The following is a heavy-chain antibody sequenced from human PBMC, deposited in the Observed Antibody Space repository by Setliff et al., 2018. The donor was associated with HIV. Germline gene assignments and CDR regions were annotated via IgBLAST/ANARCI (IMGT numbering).Heavy chain of an antibody. CDR2: IYTSGST. CDR3: ARDSMYSSGWYGWYFDL. D-gene: IGHD6-19*01. CDR1: DDPINSFY. Sequence: NPSETLSLTCTVSDDPINSFYWSWIRQPPGKGLEWIGYIYTSGSTYYNPSLKSRVTISVDTSKNQFSLNLNSVTAADTAVYYCARDSMYSSGWYGWYFDLWGRGTLVTVSS. J-gene: IGHJ2*01. V-gene: IGHV4-4*09.